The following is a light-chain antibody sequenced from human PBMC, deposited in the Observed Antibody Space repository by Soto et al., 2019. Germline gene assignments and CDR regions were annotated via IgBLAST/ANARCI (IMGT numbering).Light chain of an antibody. CDR1: SSNVGINS. V-gene: IGLV1-44*01. J-gene: IGLJ1*01. CDR3: SSYTSSSTYV. Sequence: QSVLTQPPSASGTPGQRVAIACSGSSSNVGINSVSWYQQFPGAAPKVLIYNTNQRPSGVPDRFSGSKSGTSASLAISGLQPEDEADYYCSSYTSSSTYVFGTGTKVTVL. CDR2: NTN.